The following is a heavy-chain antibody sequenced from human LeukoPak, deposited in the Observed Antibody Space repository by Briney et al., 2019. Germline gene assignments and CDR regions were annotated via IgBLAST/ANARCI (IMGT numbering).Heavy chain of an antibody. V-gene: IGHV3-23*01. Sequence: RPGGSLRLSCAASEFDFSSHAMTWVCQAPGKGLEWVSAISGSGGSGGSTYYADSVKGRFTISRDNSKNTLFLQMNSLRAEDTAVYFCAKAEDWVPPGCFDYWGQGTLVTVSS. J-gene: IGHJ4*02. CDR3: AKAEDWVPPGCFDY. CDR2: ISGSGGSGGST. CDR1: EFDFSSHA. D-gene: IGHD3/OR15-3a*01.